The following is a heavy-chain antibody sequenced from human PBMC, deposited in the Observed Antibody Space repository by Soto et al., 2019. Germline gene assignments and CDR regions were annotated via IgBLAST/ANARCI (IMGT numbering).Heavy chain of an antibody. CDR2: ISGSGGST. D-gene: IGHD3-10*01. CDR3: ARWFTYGNFDYFDY. V-gene: IGHV3-23*01. Sequence: GGSLRLSCAASGFTFSSYAMSWVRQAPGKGLEWVSAISGSGGSTYYADSVKGRFTISRDNSKNTLYLQMNGLRAEDTAVYYCARWFTYGNFDYFDYWGQGTQVTVSS. J-gene: IGHJ4*02. CDR1: GFTFSSYA.